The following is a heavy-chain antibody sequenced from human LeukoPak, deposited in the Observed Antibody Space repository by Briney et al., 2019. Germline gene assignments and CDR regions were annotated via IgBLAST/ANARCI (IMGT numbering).Heavy chain of an antibody. Sequence: SETLSLTCAVYGGSFSGYYWSWIRQPPGKGLEWVGEINYSGSTNYNPSLKSRVTISVDTSNNHFSLKLRSVTAADPAGYYLARVLLWFGELLRDAFDIWGEGTMVPVSS. CDR3: ARVLLWFGELLRDAFDI. CDR2: INYSGST. V-gene: IGHV4-34*01. J-gene: IGHJ3*02. D-gene: IGHD3-10*01. CDR1: GGSFSGYY.